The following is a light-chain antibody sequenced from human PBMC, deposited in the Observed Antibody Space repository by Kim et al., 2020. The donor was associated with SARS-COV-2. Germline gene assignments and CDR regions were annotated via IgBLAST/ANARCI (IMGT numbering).Light chain of an antibody. CDR3: QTWGTVE. V-gene: IGLV4-69*01. CDR2: RNRDGSH. Sequence: GASVQSTCNLSSGHSSDAMARQQQKPERGRRYVMERNRDGSHSKGDGSPDRFSGSSAGAERYLTISSRQSEDEADYDWQTWGTVEFGGGTQLNGL. J-gene: IGLJ2*01. CDR1: SGHSSDA.